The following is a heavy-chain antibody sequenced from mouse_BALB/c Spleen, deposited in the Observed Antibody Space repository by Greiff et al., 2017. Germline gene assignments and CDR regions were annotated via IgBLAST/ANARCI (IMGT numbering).Heavy chain of an antibody. D-gene: IGHD1-1*01. J-gene: IGHJ2*01. Sequence: EVQGVESGGGLVKPGGSLKLSCAASGFAFSSYDMSWVRQTPEKRLEWVAYISSGGGSTYYPDTVKGRFTISRDNAKNTLYLQMSSLKSEDTAMYYCARRGYYYGSSYDYFDYWGQGTTLTVSS. CDR3: ARRGYYYGSSYDYFDY. CDR1: GFAFSSYD. V-gene: IGHV5-12-1*01. CDR2: ISSGGGST.